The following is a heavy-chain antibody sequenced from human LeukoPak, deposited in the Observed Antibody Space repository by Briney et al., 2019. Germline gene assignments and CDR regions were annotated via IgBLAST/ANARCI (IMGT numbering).Heavy chain of an antibody. V-gene: IGHV1-18*01. J-gene: IGHJ3*02. D-gene: IGHD6-13*01. Sequence: EASVKVSCKASGYTFTSYTISWVRQAPGQGLEWMEWISAYNGNTNYAQKLQGRVTMTTDTSTSTAYMELRSLRSDDTAVYYCAREEGAPIAAANIWGLGTMVTVSS. CDR1: GYTFTSYT. CDR3: AREEGAPIAAANI. CDR2: ISAYNGNT.